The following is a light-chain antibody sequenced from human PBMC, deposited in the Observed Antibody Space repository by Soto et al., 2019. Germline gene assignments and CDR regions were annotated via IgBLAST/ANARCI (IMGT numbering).Light chain of an antibody. CDR3: QQYGSSSWT. CDR1: QSVSSSY. J-gene: IGKJ1*01. Sequence: EIVLTQSPGTLFLSPGERATLSCRASQSVSSSYLAWYQQKPGQAPRLLIYGASSRATGIPDRFSGSGSGTDFTLTISRLEPEDFSVYYCQQYGSSSWTFGQGTNLDIK. V-gene: IGKV3-20*01. CDR2: GAS.